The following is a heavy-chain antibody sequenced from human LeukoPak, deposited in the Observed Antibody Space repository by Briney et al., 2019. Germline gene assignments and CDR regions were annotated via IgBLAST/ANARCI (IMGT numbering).Heavy chain of an antibody. D-gene: IGHD4-23*01. CDR1: GFRFPSYS. V-gene: IGHV3-21*01. Sequence: GGSLRLSCVASGFRFPSYSLSWVRQAPGKGLEWVSYISSSSDYIYYADSVQGRFTISRDNAKNLLYLQMDSLRAEDTAVYYCASTVVTPDAFDIWGQGTMVTVSS. J-gene: IGHJ3*02. CDR2: ISSSSDYI. CDR3: ASTVVTPDAFDI.